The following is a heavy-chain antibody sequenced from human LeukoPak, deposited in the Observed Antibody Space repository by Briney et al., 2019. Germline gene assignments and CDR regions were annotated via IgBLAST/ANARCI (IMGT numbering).Heavy chain of an antibody. J-gene: IGHJ3*02. CDR3: ARESPDTAMVTGAFDI. D-gene: IGHD5-18*01. V-gene: IGHV4-59*08. Sequence: ETLSLTCTVSGGSISSYYWSWIRQPPGKGLEWIGYIYYSGSTNYNPSLKSRVTISVDTSKNQFSLKLSSVTAADTAVYYCARESPDTAMVTGAFDIWGQGTMVTVSS. CDR2: IYYSGST. CDR1: GGSISSYY.